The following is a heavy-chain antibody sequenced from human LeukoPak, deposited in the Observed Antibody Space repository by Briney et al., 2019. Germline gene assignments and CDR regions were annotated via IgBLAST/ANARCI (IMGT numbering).Heavy chain of an antibody. V-gene: IGHV4-34*01. D-gene: IGHD6-19*01. CDR3: ARGWGYSSDWHPTPYYYGMDV. J-gene: IGHJ6*02. Sequence: SETLSLTCAVYGGSFSGYYWSWIRQPPGKGLEWIGEINHSGSTNYNPSLKSRVTISVDTSKNQFSLKLSSVTAADTAVYYCARGWGYSSDWHPTPYYYGMDVWGQGTTVTVSS. CDR2: INHSGST. CDR1: GGSFSGYY.